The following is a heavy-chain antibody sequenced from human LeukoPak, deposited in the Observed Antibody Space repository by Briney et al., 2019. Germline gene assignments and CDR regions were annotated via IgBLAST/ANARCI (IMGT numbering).Heavy chain of an antibody. Sequence: SETLSLTCAVYGGSFSGYYWSWIRQPPGKGLEWIGEINHSGSTNYNPSLKSRVTISVDTSKNQFSLKLSSVTAADTAVYYCALTYSSSWYSGYYYGMDVWGQGTTVTVSS. J-gene: IGHJ6*02. V-gene: IGHV4-34*01. D-gene: IGHD6-13*01. CDR3: ALTYSSSWYSGYYYGMDV. CDR2: INHSGST. CDR1: GGSFSGYY.